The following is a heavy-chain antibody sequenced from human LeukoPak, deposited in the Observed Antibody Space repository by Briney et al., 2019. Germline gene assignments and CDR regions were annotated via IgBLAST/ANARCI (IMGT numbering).Heavy chain of an antibody. D-gene: IGHD7-27*01. Sequence: GGSLRLSCAASQYVFSNYAMHWVRQAPGKGLEWVAVISYDGSNKFHADSVKGRFTISRDNSKNTLYLQMNSLRLEDTAVYYCARDMSQPYWGILYFFDNWGQGALVTVTS. V-gene: IGHV3-30-3*01. CDR1: QYVFSNYA. CDR3: ARDMSQPYWGILYFFDN. CDR2: ISYDGSNK. J-gene: IGHJ4*02.